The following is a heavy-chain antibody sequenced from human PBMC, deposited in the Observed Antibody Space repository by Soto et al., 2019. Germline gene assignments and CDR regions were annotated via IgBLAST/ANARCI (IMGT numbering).Heavy chain of an antibody. J-gene: IGHJ6*02. CDR3: ATAPSHLLYYYGMDV. CDR1: GYTFTSYA. V-gene: IGHV1-3*01. CDR2: INAGNGNT. D-gene: IGHD2-8*02. Sequence: ASVKVSCKASGYTFTSYAMHWVRQAPGQRLEWMGWINAGNGNTKYSQKFQGRVTITRDTSASTAYMELSSLRSEDTAVYYCATAPSHLLYYYGMDVWGQGTTVTVSS.